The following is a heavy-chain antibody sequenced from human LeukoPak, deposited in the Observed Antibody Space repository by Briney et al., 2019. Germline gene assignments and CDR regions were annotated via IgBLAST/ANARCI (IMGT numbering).Heavy chain of an antibody. V-gene: IGHV3-7*01. J-gene: IGHJ3*02. D-gene: IGHD3-22*01. CDR3: ARYYYNDNGYSEDAFDI. Sequence: GGSLRLSCAASGFTFSRYWMTWVRQAPGKGLEWVANIKEDGSEKNYVDSMKGRFTISRGNAKNSLYLQMNSLRAEDTAVYYCARYYYNDNGYSEDAFDIWGQGTMVTVSS. CDR1: GFTFSRYW. CDR2: IKEDGSEK.